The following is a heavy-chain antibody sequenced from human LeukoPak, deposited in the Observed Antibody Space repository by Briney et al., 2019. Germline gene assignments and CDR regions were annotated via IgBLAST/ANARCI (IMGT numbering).Heavy chain of an antibody. CDR3: AKAGPGNYGGNSEATSDAFDI. CDR1: GFTFSSYG. CDR2: ISYDGSNK. Sequence: GRSLRLSCAASGFTFSSYGMYWVRQAPGKGLEWVAVISYDGSNKYYADSVKGRFTISRDNSKNTLYLQMNSLRAEDTAVYYCAKAGPGNYGGNSEATSDAFDIWGQGTMVTVSS. J-gene: IGHJ3*02. D-gene: IGHD4-23*01. V-gene: IGHV3-30*18.